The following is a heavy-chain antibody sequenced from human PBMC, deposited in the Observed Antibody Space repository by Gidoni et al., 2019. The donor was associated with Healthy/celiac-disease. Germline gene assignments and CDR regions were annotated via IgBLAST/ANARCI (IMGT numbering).Heavy chain of an antibody. Sequence: QITLKESGPTLVKPTQTLTPTCTFSGFSLCPSGVGVGWIRQPPGKALEWLALIYWDDDKRYRPSLKSRLTITKDTSKNQVVLTMTNMDPVDTATYYCAHRSSSDWFDPWGQGTLVTVSS. CDR3: AHRSSSDWFDP. CDR1: GFSLCPSGVG. D-gene: IGHD6-6*01. CDR2: IYWDDDK. J-gene: IGHJ5*02. V-gene: IGHV2-5*02.